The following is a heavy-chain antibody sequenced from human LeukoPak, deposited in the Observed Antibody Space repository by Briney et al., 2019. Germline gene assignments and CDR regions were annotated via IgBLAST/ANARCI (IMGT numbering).Heavy chain of an antibody. CDR2: IYPGDSDT. Sequence: GVSLKISCKGSGYSFTNYWIGWVRQMPGKGLEWMGIIYPGDSDTRYSPSFQGQVTISADKSIGTAYLQWGSLKASDTAMYYCARSQGYCSGGSCLQGDWFDPWGQGTLVTVSS. V-gene: IGHV5-51*01. D-gene: IGHD2-15*01. CDR3: ARSQGYCSGGSCLQGDWFDP. J-gene: IGHJ5*02. CDR1: GYSFTNYW.